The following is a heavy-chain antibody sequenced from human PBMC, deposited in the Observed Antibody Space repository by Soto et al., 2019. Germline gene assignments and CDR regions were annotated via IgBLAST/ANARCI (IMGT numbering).Heavy chain of an antibody. Sequence: QVQLVQSGAEVQKPGSSVKVSCKASGGTFSSYAISWVRQAPGQGLEWMGGIIPIFGTANYAQKFQGRVTITADKSTSTAYMELSSLRSEDTAVYYCAREDIAVAGTSTYYYYGMDVWGQGTTVTVSS. D-gene: IGHD6-19*01. V-gene: IGHV1-69*06. CDR3: AREDIAVAGTSTYYYYGMDV. J-gene: IGHJ6*02. CDR2: IIPIFGTA. CDR1: GGTFSSYA.